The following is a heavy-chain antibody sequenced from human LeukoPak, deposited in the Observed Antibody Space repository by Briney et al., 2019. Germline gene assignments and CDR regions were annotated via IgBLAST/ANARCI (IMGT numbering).Heavy chain of an antibody. CDR2: IYYSGGT. Sequence: SETLSLTCAVSGGSISNYYWSWIRQPPGKGLEWIGYIYYSGGTNYNPSLKSRVTISVDTSKNQFSLKLSSVTAADTAVYYCARHTAEKYNWFDRWGQGTLVTVSS. CDR1: GGSISNYY. D-gene: IGHD5-24*01. J-gene: IGHJ5*02. V-gene: IGHV4-59*08. CDR3: ARHTAEKYNWFDR.